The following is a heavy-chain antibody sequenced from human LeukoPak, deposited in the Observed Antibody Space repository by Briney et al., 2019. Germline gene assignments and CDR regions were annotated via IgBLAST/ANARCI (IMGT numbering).Heavy chain of an antibody. V-gene: IGHV4-34*01. CDR3: ASSDSSSWYVRVVYYVY. Sequence: SETLSLTCAVYGGSFSGYYWSWIRQPPGKGLEWLGEINQSGSTNYNPSLKSRVTISVDTSKNQFSLKLSSVTAADTAVYYCASSDSSSWYVRVVYYVYWGQGTLVTVSS. CDR1: GGSFSGYY. CDR2: INQSGST. D-gene: IGHD6-13*01. J-gene: IGHJ4*02.